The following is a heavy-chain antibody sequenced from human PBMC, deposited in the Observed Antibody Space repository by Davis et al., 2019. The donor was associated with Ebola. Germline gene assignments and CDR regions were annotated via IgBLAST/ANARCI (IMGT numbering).Heavy chain of an antibody. V-gene: IGHV4-31*03. CDR2: IYYTGST. CDR3: ARSYGNEFDY. Sequence: SETLSLTCSVSGGSIRSGGYYWNWIRQHPGKGLEWIGYIYYTGSTSYNPSLKSRVTISVDTSNNQFSLKLNSVTAADTAVYYCARSYGNEFDYWGQGTLVAVSS. D-gene: IGHD3-16*01. J-gene: IGHJ4*02. CDR1: GGSIRSGGYY.